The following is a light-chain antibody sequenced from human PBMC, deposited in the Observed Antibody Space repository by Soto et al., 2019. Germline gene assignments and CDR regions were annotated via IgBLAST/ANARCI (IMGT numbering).Light chain of an antibody. V-gene: IGKV3-20*01. CDR3: QQYGSSPLT. Sequence: EIVLTQSPGTLSLSPGERATLSCRASQSVSNTYLAWYQHKPGQAPRLLIYGASDRATGIPDRFSGSGSVTDFTLTISSLEPEDFAVYYCQQYGSSPLTFGQGTKLEIK. CDR1: QSVSNTY. J-gene: IGKJ2*01. CDR2: GAS.